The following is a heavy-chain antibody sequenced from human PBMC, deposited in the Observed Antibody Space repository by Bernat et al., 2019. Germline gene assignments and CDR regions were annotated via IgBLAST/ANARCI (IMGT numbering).Heavy chain of an antibody. CDR2: INQDGSEE. D-gene: IGHD6-19*01. V-gene: IGHV3-7*03. CDR1: GFTFSSSW. J-gene: IGHJ4*02. CDR3: GRNPECGAVDY. Sequence: EVQLVESGGGLVQPGGSLRLSCVASGFTFSSSWMNWVRQAPGKGLEWVANINQDGSEEYYVDSVKGRFTISRDNAKKSLYLQMNSLRAEDTAVYYCGRNPECGAVDYWGQGTLVTVSS.